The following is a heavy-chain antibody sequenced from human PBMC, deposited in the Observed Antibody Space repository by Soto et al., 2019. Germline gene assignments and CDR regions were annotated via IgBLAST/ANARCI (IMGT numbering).Heavy chain of an antibody. Sequence: GASLKISCQSSVYSFISYFRGSLRKMPGKGLEWMGIIYPCDSDTRYSTSFQGQVTISADKSSSTAYLQWSSLKASDTAMYYCAIPRVGASSLVAFDIWGQGTMVTVS. CDR3: AIPRVGASSLVAFDI. CDR1: VYSFISYF. J-gene: IGHJ3*02. V-gene: IGHV5-51*01. CDR2: IYPCDSDT. D-gene: IGHD1-26*01.